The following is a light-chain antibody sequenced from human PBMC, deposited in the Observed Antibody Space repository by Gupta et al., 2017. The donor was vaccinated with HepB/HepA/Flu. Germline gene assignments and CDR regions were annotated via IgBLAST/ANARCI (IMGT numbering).Light chain of an antibody. CDR3: QQRANWPPYT. J-gene: IGKJ2*01. V-gene: IGKV3-11*01. Sequence: EIVLTQSPATLSLSPGERATLSCRASQSVNNFLGWYKQKPGQAPRLLIYDVYKRDTGIPARFSGSGYGKDFTLTISSREPEDFVVYYCQQRANWPPYTFGQGTKLEIK. CDR2: DVY. CDR1: QSVNNF.